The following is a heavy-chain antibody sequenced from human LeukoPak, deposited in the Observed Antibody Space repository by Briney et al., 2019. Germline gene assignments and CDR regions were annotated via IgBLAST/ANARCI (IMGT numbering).Heavy chain of an antibody. CDR2: IKQDGSEK. CDR1: GFTFSSYW. J-gene: IGHJ4*02. CDR3: ARMTGKYGRYYFDS. V-gene: IGHV3-7*01. Sequence: PGGSLRLSCAASGFTFSSYWMSWVRQAPGKGLEWVANIKQDGSEKYYVDSVKGRFTISRDNAKNSVYLQMNSLRAEDTAVYYCARMTGKYGRYYFDSWGQGTLVTVSS. D-gene: IGHD6-6*01.